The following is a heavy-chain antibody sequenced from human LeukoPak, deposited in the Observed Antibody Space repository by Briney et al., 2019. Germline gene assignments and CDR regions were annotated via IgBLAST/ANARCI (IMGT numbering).Heavy chain of an antibody. V-gene: IGHV4-34*01. CDR3: ARGLVTMVRGVTAMGWFDP. J-gene: IGHJ5*02. D-gene: IGHD3-10*01. Sequence: SETLSLTCAVYGGSFSGYYWSWIRQPPGKGLEWIGEINHSGSTNYNPSLKSRVTISVDTSKNQFSLKLSSVTAADTAVYYCARGLVTMVRGVTAMGWFDPWGQGTLVTVPS. CDR2: INHSGST. CDR1: GGSFSGYY.